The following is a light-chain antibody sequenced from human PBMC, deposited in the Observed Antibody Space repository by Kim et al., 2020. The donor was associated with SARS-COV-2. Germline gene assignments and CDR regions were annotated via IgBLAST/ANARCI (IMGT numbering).Light chain of an antibody. Sequence: KTVTTPRPGSSGSIASNYVQSYQQPPGSAPTTVIYEDNQRPSGVPDRFSGSIDSSSNSASLTISGLKTEDEAGYYCQSYDSRNHGVFGGGTQLTVL. CDR3: QSYDSRNHGV. J-gene: IGLJ3*02. CDR2: EDN. CDR1: SGSIASNY. V-gene: IGLV6-57*02.